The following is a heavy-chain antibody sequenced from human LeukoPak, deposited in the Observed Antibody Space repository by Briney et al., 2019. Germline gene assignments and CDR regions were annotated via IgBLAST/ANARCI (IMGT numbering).Heavy chain of an antibody. Sequence: PSETLSLTCTVSGGSISSGDYYWSWIRQPPGEGLEWIGYIYYSGSTYYNPSLKSRVTISVDTSKNQFPLKLSSVTAADTAVYYCARVTYGSGSHGFDYWGQGTLSPSPQ. CDR3: ARVTYGSGSHGFDY. CDR2: IYYSGST. V-gene: IGHV4-30-4*01. J-gene: IGHJ4*02. CDR1: GGSISSGDYY. D-gene: IGHD3-10*01.